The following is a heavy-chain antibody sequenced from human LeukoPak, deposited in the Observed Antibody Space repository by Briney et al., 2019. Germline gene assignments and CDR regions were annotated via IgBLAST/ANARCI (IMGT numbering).Heavy chain of an antibody. J-gene: IGHJ5*02. D-gene: IGHD3-10*01. V-gene: IGHV1-3*01. Sequence: KFQGRVTITRDTSASTAYMELSSLRSEDTAVYYCARDTFGELFHNWFDPWGQGTLVTVSS. CDR3: ARDTFGELFHNWFDP.